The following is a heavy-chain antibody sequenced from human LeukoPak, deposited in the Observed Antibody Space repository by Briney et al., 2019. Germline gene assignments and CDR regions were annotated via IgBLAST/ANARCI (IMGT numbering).Heavy chain of an antibody. V-gene: IGHV3-30*02. CDR3: AKDALGIVAVPAASIDY. CDR1: GFTFSSYG. D-gene: IGHD2-2*01. CDR2: IRYDGSNK. Sequence: GGSLRLSCAASGFTFSSYGMHWVRQAPGKGLEWVAFIRYDGSNKYYADSVKGRFTISRDNSKNTLYLQMNSLRAEDTAVYYCAKDALGIVAVPAASIDYWRQGTLVTVSS. J-gene: IGHJ4*02.